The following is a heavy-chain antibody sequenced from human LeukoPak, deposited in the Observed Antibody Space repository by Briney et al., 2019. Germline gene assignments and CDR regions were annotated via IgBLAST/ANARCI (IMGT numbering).Heavy chain of an antibody. D-gene: IGHD5-12*01. J-gene: IGHJ6*03. CDR1: GFTFSSYS. Sequence: TGGSLRLSCAASGFTFSSYSMNWVRQAPGKGLEWVSSISSSSSYIYYADSVKGRFTISRDNAKNSLSLQMDSLRAEDTAVYYCARGDSGYDSFKSLYYYYMDVWGKGTTVTVSS. CDR2: ISSSSSYI. V-gene: IGHV3-21*06. CDR3: ARGDSGYDSFKSLYYYYMDV.